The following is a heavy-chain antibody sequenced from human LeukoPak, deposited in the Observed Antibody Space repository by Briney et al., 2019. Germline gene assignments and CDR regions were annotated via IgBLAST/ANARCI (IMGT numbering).Heavy chain of an antibody. CDR3: AKKQTDTIFGVVTYFDD. J-gene: IGHJ4*02. CDR1: GFTFSSYG. V-gene: IGHV3-23*01. Sequence: SGGSLRLSCAASGFTFSSYGMSWVRQAPGKGLEWVSAISGSGGSTYYVDSVKGRFTISRDNSKNTLYLQMNSLRAEDTAEYYCAKKQTDTIFGVVTYFDDWGQGTLVTVSS. CDR2: ISGSGGST. D-gene: IGHD3-3*01.